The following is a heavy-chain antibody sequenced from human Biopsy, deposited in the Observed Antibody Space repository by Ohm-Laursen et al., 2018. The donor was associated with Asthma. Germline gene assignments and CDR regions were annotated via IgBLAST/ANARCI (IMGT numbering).Heavy chain of an antibody. Sequence: SLRLSCSAPGFTFSSYSMNWVRQAPGKGLEWVSYISSSSSTIYYADSVKGRFTISRDNAKNSLYLQMNSLRDEDTAVYYCARMITIFGVVSRGMDVWGRGTTVTVSS. V-gene: IGHV3-48*02. J-gene: IGHJ6*02. CDR1: GFTFSSYS. CDR3: ARMITIFGVVSRGMDV. D-gene: IGHD3-3*01. CDR2: ISSSSSTI.